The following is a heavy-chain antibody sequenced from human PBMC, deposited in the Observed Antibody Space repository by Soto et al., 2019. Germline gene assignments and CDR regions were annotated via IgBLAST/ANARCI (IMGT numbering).Heavy chain of an antibody. V-gene: IGHV2-5*02. J-gene: IGHJ4*02. D-gene: IGHD3-3*01. CDR1: GFSLSTSGVG. CDR2: IYWDDDE. CDR3: AHSSIFGLVDY. Sequence: QITLKESGPTLVKPTQTLTLTCTFSGFSLSTSGVGVGWIRQPPGKALEWLALIYWDDDERYSPSLRSRLNITKDTSKNQVVLTLTNLDPVDTATYYCAHSSIFGLVDYWGQGTLVTVSS.